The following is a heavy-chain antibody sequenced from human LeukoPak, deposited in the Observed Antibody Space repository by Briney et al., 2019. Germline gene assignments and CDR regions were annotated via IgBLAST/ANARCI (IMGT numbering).Heavy chain of an antibody. D-gene: IGHD5-24*01. J-gene: IGHJ4*02. CDR1: GGSISSYY. CDR2: IYYSGST. Sequence: SETLSLTCTVSGGSISSYYWSWIRQPPGKGLEWIGYIYYSGSTNYNPSLKSRVTISVDTSKNQFSLKLSSVTAADTAVYYCARELRGDIVDPWLQFRRGVIDYWGQGTLVTVSS. V-gene: IGHV4-59*01. CDR3: ARELRGDIVDPWLQFRRGVIDY.